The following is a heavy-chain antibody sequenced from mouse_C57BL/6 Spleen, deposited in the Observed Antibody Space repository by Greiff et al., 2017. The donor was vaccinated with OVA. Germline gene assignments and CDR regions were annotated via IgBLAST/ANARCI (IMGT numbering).Heavy chain of an antibody. V-gene: IGHV1-55*01. CDR2: IYPGSGST. CDR1: GYTFTSYW. CDR3: ARSVDGYCRFAY. D-gene: IGHD2-3*01. J-gene: IGHJ3*01. Sequence: QVHVKQPGAELVKPGASVKMSCKASGYTFTSYWITWVKQRPGQGLEWIGDIYPGSGSTNYNEKFKSKATLTVDTSSSTAYMQLSSLTSEDSAVYYCARSVDGYCRFAYWGKGTLVTVSA.